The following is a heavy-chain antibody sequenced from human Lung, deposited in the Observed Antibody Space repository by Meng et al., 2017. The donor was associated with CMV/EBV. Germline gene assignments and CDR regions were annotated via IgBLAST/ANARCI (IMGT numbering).Heavy chain of an antibody. V-gene: IGHV4-59*01. CDR2: IYYGVTT. D-gene: IGHD2-8*01. CDR3: AREIGKWAGNYYYDYGKDV. Sequence: SGSXSLXCTVSDVSISNYFLSWIRQPPGKGLEWVGFIYYGVTTNYNPSLRGRVTISQDPSKNQLSLKLNSVTAADTAVYYCAREIGKWAGNYYYDYGKDVWXQGNXVNVAS. J-gene: IGHJ6*02. CDR1: DVSISNYF.